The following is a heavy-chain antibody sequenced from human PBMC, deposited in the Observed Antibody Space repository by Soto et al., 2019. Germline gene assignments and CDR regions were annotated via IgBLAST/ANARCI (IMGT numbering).Heavy chain of an antibody. CDR2: IYYSWST. J-gene: IGHJ5*02. CDR1: GGSISSYY. Sequence: SETLSLTCTLSGGSISSYYWSWIRQPPGKGLDGSGYIYYSWSTNYNPSLKSLVTISVDRSKNQFSLKLSSVTAADTAVYYCARDTHNWFDPWGQGTLVTVSS. V-gene: IGHV4-59*01. CDR3: ARDTHNWFDP.